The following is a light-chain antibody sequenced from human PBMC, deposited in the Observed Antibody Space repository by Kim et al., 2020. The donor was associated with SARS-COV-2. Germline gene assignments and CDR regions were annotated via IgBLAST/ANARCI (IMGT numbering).Light chain of an antibody. Sequence: SPGERAPLSCRASQSISRYLAWYQHKPGQAPRLLSYETSNRATAIPARFSGSGSGTDFTLTISGLEPEDFAVYFCQHRSNWPPTFGQGTKVDIK. J-gene: IGKJ1*01. CDR2: ETS. V-gene: IGKV3-11*01. CDR3: QHRSNWPPT. CDR1: QSISRY.